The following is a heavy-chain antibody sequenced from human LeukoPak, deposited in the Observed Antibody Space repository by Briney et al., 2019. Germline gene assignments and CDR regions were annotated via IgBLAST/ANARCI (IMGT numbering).Heavy chain of an antibody. J-gene: IGHJ4*02. Sequence: ASVKVSCKASGYTFTSNVITWVRQAPGQGLEWMGYITTYNGDTNYAQKFQGRVTMTTDTSTSTAYMELRSLRSDDTAVYYCAREGQAVAGAMGYWGQGTLVTVSS. CDR3: AREGQAVAGAMGY. CDR2: ITTYNGDT. D-gene: IGHD6-19*01. V-gene: IGHV1-18*01. CDR1: GYTFTSNV.